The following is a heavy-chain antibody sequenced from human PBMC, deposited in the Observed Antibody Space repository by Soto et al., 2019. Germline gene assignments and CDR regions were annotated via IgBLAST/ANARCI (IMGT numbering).Heavy chain of an antibody. CDR2: ISPGSRYP. CDR1: GFTFSRDG. CDR3: VRGGGGGLFDP. Sequence: GGSLRLSCAASGFTFSRDGMSWIRQAPGKGLEWLSYISPGSRYPAYADSVKGRFTISRDNAKRSLYLQMMSLTAEDTAIYYCVRGGGGGLFDPWGQGTMVTVSS. D-gene: IGHD2-15*01. V-gene: IGHV3-21*05. J-gene: IGHJ5*02.